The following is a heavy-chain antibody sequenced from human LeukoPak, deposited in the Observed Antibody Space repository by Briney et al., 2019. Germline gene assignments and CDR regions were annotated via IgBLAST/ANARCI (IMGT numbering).Heavy chain of an antibody. V-gene: IGHV4-34*01. CDR1: GGSFSGYY. D-gene: IGHD2-2*01. Sequence: ESSETLSLTCAVYGGSFSGYYWSWIRQPPGKGLAWIGEINHSGSTNYNPSLKSRVTISVDTSKNQFSLKLSSVTAADTAVYYCARGQLYDYWGQGTLVTVSS. J-gene: IGHJ4*02. CDR2: INHSGST. CDR3: ARGQLYDY.